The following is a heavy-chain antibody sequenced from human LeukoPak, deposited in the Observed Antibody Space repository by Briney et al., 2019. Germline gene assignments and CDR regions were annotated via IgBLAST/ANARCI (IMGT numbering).Heavy chain of an antibody. CDR3: AREYSGSYQGLFDY. V-gene: IGHV4-34*01. CDR1: GGSFSGYY. J-gene: IGHJ4*02. Sequence: SETLSLTCAVYGGSFSGYYWSWIRQPPGKGLEWIGEINHSGSTNYNPSLKSRVTISVDTSKNQFSLKLSSVTAADTAVYYCAREYSGSYQGLFDYWGQGTLVTVSS. CDR2: INHSGST. D-gene: IGHD1-26*01.